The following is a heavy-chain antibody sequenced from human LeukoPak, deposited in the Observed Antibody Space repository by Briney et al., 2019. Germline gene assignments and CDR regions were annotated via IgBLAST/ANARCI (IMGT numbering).Heavy chain of an antibody. CDR3: ARAYPPLRTAAAGDQ. CDR1: GFTFSDCD. CDR2: ISYRSSPI. D-gene: IGHD6-13*01. Sequence: GGSLRLSCTASGFTFSDCDMSWVRQAPGKGLEWVSSISYRSSPIYYADSVKGRFTVSRDNAKNSLYLQMDSLRAGDTAVYYCARAYPPLRTAAAGDQWGQGTLVTVSS. V-gene: IGHV3-21*01. J-gene: IGHJ4*02.